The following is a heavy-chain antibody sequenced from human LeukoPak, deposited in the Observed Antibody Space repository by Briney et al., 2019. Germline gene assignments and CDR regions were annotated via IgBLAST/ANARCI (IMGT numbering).Heavy chain of an antibody. D-gene: IGHD2-2*01. Sequence: GGSLRLSCAASGFTFDDYYMSWIRQAPGRGLEWVAYINTGGYTMYYADSVKGRFTISRDNAKNSLFLQLNSLRAEDTAVYYCARCRCSSASCFFDYWGQGILVTVSS. CDR2: INTGGYTM. V-gene: IGHV3-11*04. CDR1: GFTFDDYY. CDR3: ARCRCSSASCFFDY. J-gene: IGHJ4*02.